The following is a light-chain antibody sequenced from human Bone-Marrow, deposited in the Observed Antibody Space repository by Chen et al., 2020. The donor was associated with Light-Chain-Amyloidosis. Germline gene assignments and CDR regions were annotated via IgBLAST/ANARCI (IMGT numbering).Light chain of an antibody. V-gene: IGLV3-25*03. Sequence: SYELPQPPPVSVSPGQTPRLPRPGDDLPTKYAYWYQQKPGQAPVLVIHRDTERPSGISERFSGSSSGTTATLTISGVQAEDEADYHCQSADSSGTYEVIFGGGTKLTVL. CDR2: RDT. CDR3: QSADSSGTYEVI. J-gene: IGLJ2*01. CDR1: DLPTKY.